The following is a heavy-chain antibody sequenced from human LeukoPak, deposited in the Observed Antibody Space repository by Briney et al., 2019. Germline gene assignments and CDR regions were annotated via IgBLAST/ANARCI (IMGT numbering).Heavy chain of an antibody. Sequence: SETLSLTCTVSGGSISSYYWGWIRQPPGKGLEWIGYIYYSGSTNYNPSLKSRVTISVDTSKNQFSLKLSSVTAADTAVYYCARLPIGYCSGGSCYDTANFDYWGQGTLVTVSS. V-gene: IGHV4-59*08. CDR2: IYYSGST. J-gene: IGHJ4*02. CDR1: GGSISSYY. D-gene: IGHD2-15*01. CDR3: ARLPIGYCSGGSCYDTANFDY.